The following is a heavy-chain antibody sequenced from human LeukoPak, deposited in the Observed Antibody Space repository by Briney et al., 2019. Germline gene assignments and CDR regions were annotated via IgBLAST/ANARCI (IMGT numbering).Heavy chain of an antibody. CDR1: GFTVSSNY. CDR2: IYSGGST. Sequence: GGSLRLSCAASGFTVSSNYMSWVRQAPGKGLEWVSVIYSGGSTYYAGSVKGRFTISRDNSKNTLYLQMNSLRAEDTAVYYCARGAPGIAAAGIPEYFDYWGQGTLVTVSS. V-gene: IGHV3-66*01. J-gene: IGHJ4*02. CDR3: ARGAPGIAAAGIPEYFDY. D-gene: IGHD6-13*01.